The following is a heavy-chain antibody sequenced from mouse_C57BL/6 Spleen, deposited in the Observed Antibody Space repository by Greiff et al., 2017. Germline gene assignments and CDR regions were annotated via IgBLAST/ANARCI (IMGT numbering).Heavy chain of an antibody. Sequence: VQLQQSGPELVKPGASVKIPCKASGYTFTDYNMDWVKQSHGKSLEWIGDINPNNGGTIYNQKFKGKATLTVDKSSSTAYMELRSLTSEDTAVYYCARRDYDYSYYFDYWGQGTTLTVSS. CDR1: GYTFTDYN. V-gene: IGHV1-18*01. J-gene: IGHJ2*01. CDR2: INPNNGGT. CDR3: ARRDYDYSYYFDY. D-gene: IGHD2-4*01.